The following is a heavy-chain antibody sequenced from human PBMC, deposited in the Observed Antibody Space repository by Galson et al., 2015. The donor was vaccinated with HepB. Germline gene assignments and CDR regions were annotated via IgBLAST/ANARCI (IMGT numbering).Heavy chain of an antibody. CDR2: INPNSGGT. J-gene: IGHJ3*02. D-gene: IGHD3-3*01. CDR3: ARGQTYYDFWSGYIAFDI. CDR1: GYTFTGYY. Sequence: SVKVSCKASGYTFTGYYMHWVRQAPGQGPEWMGWINPNSGGTNYAQKFQGWVTMTRDTSISTAYMELSRLRSDDTAVYYCARGQTYYDFWSGYIAFDIWGQGTMVTVSS. V-gene: IGHV1-2*04.